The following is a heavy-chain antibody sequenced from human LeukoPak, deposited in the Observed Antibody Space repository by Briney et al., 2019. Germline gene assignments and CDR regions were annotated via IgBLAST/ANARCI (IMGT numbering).Heavy chain of an antibody. CDR2: ISFDGSHK. J-gene: IGHJ4*02. D-gene: IGHD2-2*01. V-gene: IGHV3-30*04. CDR1: GFTFSIYA. Sequence: PGGSLRLSCAASGFTFSIYAMHWVRQAPGRGLEWVALISFDGSHKYNADSVKGRFTISRDNAKNLMYLQMNSLRAEDTAVYYCARDSIVVVPAAFDYWGQGTLVTVSS. CDR3: ARDSIVVVPAAFDY.